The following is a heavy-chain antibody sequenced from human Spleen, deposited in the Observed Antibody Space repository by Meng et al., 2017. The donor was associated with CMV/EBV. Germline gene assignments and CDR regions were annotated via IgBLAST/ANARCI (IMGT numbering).Heavy chain of an antibody. CDR2: ISTFNGNT. D-gene: IGHD2-8*01. Sequence: ASVKVSCKASGYTFTNYGISWVRQAPGQGPEWMGWISTFNGNTNYPQNFQGRVTMTTEASTGTAYMELRSLTSDDTAVYYCARVGGQYCTNGVCYSAYYFDYWGQGTLVTVSS. V-gene: IGHV1-18*01. CDR3: ARVGGQYCTNGVCYSAYYFDY. CDR1: GYTFTNYG. J-gene: IGHJ4*02.